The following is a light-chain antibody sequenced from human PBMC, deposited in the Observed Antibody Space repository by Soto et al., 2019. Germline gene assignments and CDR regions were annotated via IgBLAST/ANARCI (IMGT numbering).Light chain of an antibody. J-gene: IGLJ2*01. CDR1: SSDVGGYNY. CDR2: DVS. CDR3: SSYTSASTLLV. Sequence: QSALTQPRSVSGSPGQSVTISCTGTSSDVGGYNYVSWYQQHPGKAPKLMIYDVSKRPSGVSNRVSGSKSGKPAPLTSSGLQAEDGANYSCSSYTSASTLLVFGGGTKVTAL. V-gene: IGLV2-14*01.